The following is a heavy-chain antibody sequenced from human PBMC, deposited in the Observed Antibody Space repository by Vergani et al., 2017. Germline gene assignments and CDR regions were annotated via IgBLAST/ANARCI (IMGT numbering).Heavy chain of an antibody. CDR1: GFTFSSYS. V-gene: IGHV3-21*01. Sequence: EVQLVESGGGLVKPGGSLRLSCAASGFTFSSYSMNWVRQAPGKGLEWVSSISSSSSYIYYADSVKGRFTISRDNAKNSLYLQMNSLRAEDTAVYYCARAPSGYSSSSEYYGMDVWGQGTTVTVSS. CDR2: ISSSSSYI. CDR3: ARAPSGYSSSSEYYGMDV. J-gene: IGHJ6*02. D-gene: IGHD6-6*01.